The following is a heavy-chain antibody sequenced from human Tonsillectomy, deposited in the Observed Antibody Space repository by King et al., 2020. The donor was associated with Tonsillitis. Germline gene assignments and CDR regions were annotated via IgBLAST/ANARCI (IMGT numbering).Heavy chain of an antibody. D-gene: IGHD6-19*01. CDR3: VWASGWNEAPDY. CDR2: IYHSGST. Sequence: WSWIRQHPGKGLEWIGYIYHSGSTYYNPSLKSRFNISVDTSKNQFSLKLSSVTTADTAVYYCVWASGWNEAPDYCGQGTLVTVSS. J-gene: IGHJ4*02. V-gene: IGHV4-31*02.